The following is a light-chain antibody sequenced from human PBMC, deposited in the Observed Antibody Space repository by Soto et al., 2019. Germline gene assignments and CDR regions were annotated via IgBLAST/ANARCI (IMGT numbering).Light chain of an antibody. Sequence: EIVLTQSPGTLSLSPGERATLSCRASQSVPKDYLAWYQHKPGQAPRLLIHDASSRATGIPDRFSGSGSGTDFTLTISRLEPEDCAVYYGQQCSISPLTFGGGTKVEIK. J-gene: IGKJ4*01. CDR2: DAS. CDR3: QQCSISPLT. CDR1: QSVPKDY. V-gene: IGKV3-20*01.